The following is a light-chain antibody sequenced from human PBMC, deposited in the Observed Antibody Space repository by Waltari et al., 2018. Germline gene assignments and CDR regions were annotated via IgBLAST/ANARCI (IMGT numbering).Light chain of an antibody. V-gene: IGKV1-12*01. Sequence: DIQMTQSPSSVSASLGDRVTITCRASQGIGTWLAWYQQKPGKAPKVLIYGASTLLTGVPSRFSGSGSGTEFTLTITGLQPEDFATYFCQQGNSFPPTFGLGTRVEV. CDR2: GAS. CDR1: QGIGTW. J-gene: IGKJ1*01. CDR3: QQGNSFPPT.